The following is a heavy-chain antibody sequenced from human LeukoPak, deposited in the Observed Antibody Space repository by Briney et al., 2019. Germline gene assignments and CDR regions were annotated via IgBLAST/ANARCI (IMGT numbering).Heavy chain of an antibody. CDR3: AKGGYYDFWSGPQRWFDP. J-gene: IGHJ5*02. CDR2: ISGSGGST. V-gene: IGHV3-23*01. D-gene: IGHD3-3*01. CDR1: GFTFSSYA. Sequence: GGSLRLSCAASGFTFSSYAMSWVRQAPGKGLEWVSAISGSGGSTYYADSVKGRFTISRDNSKNTLYLQMNSLRAEDTAVYYCAKGGYYDFWSGPQRWFDPWGQGTLVTVFS.